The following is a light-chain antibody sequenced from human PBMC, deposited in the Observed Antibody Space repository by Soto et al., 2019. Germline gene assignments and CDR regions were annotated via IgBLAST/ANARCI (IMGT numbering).Light chain of an antibody. CDR2: EVS. CDR3: NSYADSNNFV. V-gene: IGLV2-8*01. J-gene: IGLJ1*01. Sequence: QSVLTQPPSASGSPGQSVTISCTGTSSDVGGYNYVSWYQQHPGKAPKLLIYEVSKRPSGVPDRFSGSKSGNTASLTVSGLQAEDAADYYCNSYADSNNFVFGSGTKVTVL. CDR1: SSDVGGYNY.